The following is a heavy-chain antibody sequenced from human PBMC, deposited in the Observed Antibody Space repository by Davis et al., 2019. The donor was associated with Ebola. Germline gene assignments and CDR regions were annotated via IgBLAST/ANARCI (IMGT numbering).Heavy chain of an antibody. CDR2: INPHNGNT. J-gene: IGHJ4*02. CDR1: GYTFTNYG. D-gene: IGHD1-1*01. Sequence: ASVKVSCKASGYTFTNYGITWVRQAPGQGLEWMGWINPHNGNTNYAQNVQGRVIITSDTATTTAYMEVGSLRSDDTTVYYCARAQFPTTSDHWGQGTLVTVSS. CDR3: ARAQFPTTSDH. V-gene: IGHV1-18*04.